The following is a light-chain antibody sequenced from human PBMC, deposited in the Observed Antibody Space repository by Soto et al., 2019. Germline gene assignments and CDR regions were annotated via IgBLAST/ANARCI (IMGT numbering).Light chain of an antibody. J-gene: IGLJ1*01. V-gene: IGLV2-14*01. CDR3: SSFTSSITYV. CDR1: SSDIGAYDY. Sequence: QSALTQPASLSGSPGQSITISCTGTSSDIGAYDYVSWFQQHPGKAPKLMISEVNNRPSGVSNRFSGSKSGNTAYLTSSGLQVEDEAEYFCSSFTSSITYVFXTGTKVTVL. CDR2: EVN.